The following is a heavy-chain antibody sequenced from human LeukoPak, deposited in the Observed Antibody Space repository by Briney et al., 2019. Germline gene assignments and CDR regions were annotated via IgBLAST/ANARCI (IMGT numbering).Heavy chain of an antibody. CDR3: ARQGGSSWPLDY. V-gene: IGHV4-59*08. J-gene: IGHJ4*02. D-gene: IGHD6-13*01. CDR2: IYYSGST. CDR1: GGSISSYY. Sequence: PSETLSLTCTVSGGSISSYYWSWIRQPPGKGLEWIGYIYYSGSTYYNPSLKSRVTISVDTSKNQFTLKLSSVTAADTAVYYCARQGGSSWPLDYWGQGTLVTVSS.